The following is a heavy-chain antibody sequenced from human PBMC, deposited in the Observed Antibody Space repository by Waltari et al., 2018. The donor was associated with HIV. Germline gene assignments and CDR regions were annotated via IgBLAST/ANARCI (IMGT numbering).Heavy chain of an antibody. V-gene: IGHV5-51*01. Sequence: EYMGIIYPGDSETRYSPSFQGQVIISADKSISTAYLQWSSLKASDTAMYYCARPSGRYYTIDYWGQGTLVTVSS. CDR2: IYPGDSET. D-gene: IGHD1-26*01. CDR3: ARPSGRYYTIDY. J-gene: IGHJ4*02.